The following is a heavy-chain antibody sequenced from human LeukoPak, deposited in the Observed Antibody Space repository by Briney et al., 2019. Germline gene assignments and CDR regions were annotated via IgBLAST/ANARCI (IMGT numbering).Heavy chain of an antibody. Sequence: PSETLSLTCTVSGGSISSYYWSWIRQPPGKGLEWIGYIYYSGSTNYNPSLKSRVTISVDTSKNQFSLKLSSVTAADTAVYYCARDSARGGYDYSGGLNYYYYFGMDVWGQGTTVTVSS. V-gene: IGHV4-59*12. CDR3: ARDSARGGYDYSGGLNYYYYFGMDV. D-gene: IGHD5-12*01. CDR2: IYYSGST. J-gene: IGHJ6*02. CDR1: GGSISSYY.